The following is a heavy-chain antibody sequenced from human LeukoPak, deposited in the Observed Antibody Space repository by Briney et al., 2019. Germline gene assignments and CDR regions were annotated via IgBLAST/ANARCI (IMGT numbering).Heavy chain of an antibody. J-gene: IGHJ4*02. CDR1: GGSISSGDYY. Sequence: SETLSLTCTVSGGSISSGDYYWSWIRQPPGKGLEWIGYIYYSGSTYYNPSLKSRVTISVDTSKNQFSLKLSSVTAADTAVYYCARVACSGGSCYSRDYYFDYWGQGTLVTVSS. CDR2: IYYSGST. D-gene: IGHD2-15*01. V-gene: IGHV4-30-4*01. CDR3: ARVACSGGSCYSRDYYFDY.